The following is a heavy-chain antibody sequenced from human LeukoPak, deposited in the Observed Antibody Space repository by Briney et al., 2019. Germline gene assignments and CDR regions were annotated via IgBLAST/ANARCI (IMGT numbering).Heavy chain of an antibody. Sequence: GGSLRLSCAASGFTFSSYEMNWVRQAPGKGLEWVSYTSSSGSTIYYADSVKGRFTISRDNSKNTLYLQMNSLRAEDTAVYYCARETWIQLWLLIGDWGQGTLVTVSS. J-gene: IGHJ4*02. V-gene: IGHV3-48*03. CDR3: ARETWIQLWLLIGD. CDR1: GFTFSSYE. CDR2: TSSSGSTI. D-gene: IGHD5-18*01.